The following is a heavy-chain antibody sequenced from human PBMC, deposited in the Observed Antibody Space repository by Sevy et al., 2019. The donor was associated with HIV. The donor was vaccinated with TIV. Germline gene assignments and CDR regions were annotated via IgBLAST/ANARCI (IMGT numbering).Heavy chain of an antibody. CDR3: NPMGYHGGFDI. CDR1: GFSFRETC. V-gene: IGHV3-15*01. CDR2: IKSKSDGGTT. J-gene: IGHJ3*02. Sequence: GGSLRLSCAASGFSFRETCMSWVRQGPGKGLELVGRIKSKSDGGTTDYAAPVKGRFTISREDSKTTLYLQMNSLKTEDTALYYCNPMGYHGGFDIWGQGTMVTVSS. D-gene: IGHD3-16*02.